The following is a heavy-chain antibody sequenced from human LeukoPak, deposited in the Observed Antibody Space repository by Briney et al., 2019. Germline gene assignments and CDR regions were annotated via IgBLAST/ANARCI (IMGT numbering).Heavy chain of an antibody. CDR3: AKDRGSTRNYYGMDV. CDR2: IKQDGSQK. J-gene: IGHJ6*02. CDR1: GSTFSDYW. D-gene: IGHD2-2*01. V-gene: IGHV3-7*01. Sequence: GGSLRLSCAASGSTFSDYWMHWVRQAPGKGLEWVANIKQDGSQKFYVDSVKGRFTISRDNVKNSLYLQMNSLRAEDTAVYYCAKDRGSTRNYYGMDVWGQGTTVTVSS.